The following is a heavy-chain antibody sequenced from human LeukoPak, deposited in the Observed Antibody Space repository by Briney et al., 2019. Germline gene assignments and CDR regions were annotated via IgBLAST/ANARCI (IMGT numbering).Heavy chain of an antibody. Sequence: PGRSLRLSCTASGFTFGDYAMSWVRQAPGKGLEWVANIKQDGNEKYYVDSLKGRFTISRDNAKNSLYLQMNSLRAEDTAVYYCARAYCSGTSCYNRPYYYYMDVWGKGTTVTVSS. J-gene: IGHJ6*03. CDR1: GFTFGDYA. D-gene: IGHD2-2*02. CDR2: IKQDGNEK. CDR3: ARAYCSGTSCYNRPYYYYMDV. V-gene: IGHV3-7*01.